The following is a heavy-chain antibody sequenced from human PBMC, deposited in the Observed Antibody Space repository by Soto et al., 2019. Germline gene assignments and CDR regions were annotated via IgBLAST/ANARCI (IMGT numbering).Heavy chain of an antibody. V-gene: IGHV4-30-2*01. CDR2: VYHSGST. CDR1: GGSISSGGYS. D-gene: IGHD4-17*01. Sequence: QLQLQESGSGLVKPSQTLSLTCAVSGGSISSGGYSCNWIRQPPGKGLEWIGYVYHSGSTYYNASLKGRVTISVDRSKNQFSLTLSSVTAADTAVYYCARGMTTVTTFDYWGQGTLVTVAS. CDR3: ARGMTTVTTFDY. J-gene: IGHJ4*02.